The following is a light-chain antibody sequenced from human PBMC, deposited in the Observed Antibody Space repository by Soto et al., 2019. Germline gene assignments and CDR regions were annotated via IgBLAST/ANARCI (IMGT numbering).Light chain of an antibody. V-gene: IGKV3-11*01. CDR2: HAS. CDR1: QSLSSS. J-gene: IGKJ4*01. Sequence: MVLTQSPATLSLSPGERATLSCRASQSLSSSLAWYQQKPGQPPRLLIYHASDRATGIPARFSGSGSGTDFTLTISSLEPEDFAVYYCQQGTNWPLTFGGGTKVEIK. CDR3: QQGTNWPLT.